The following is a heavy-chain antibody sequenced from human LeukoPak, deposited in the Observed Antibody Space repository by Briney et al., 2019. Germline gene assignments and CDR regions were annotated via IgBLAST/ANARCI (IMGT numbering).Heavy chain of an antibody. V-gene: IGHV4-59*08. D-gene: IGHD5-18*01. Sequence: SPSETLSLTCTVSGGSMSRYYWSWIRQSPGKGLEWIGYVYDNGITSYNPSLKSRVTISADTSKNQFSLNLISVTAADTAVYFCARHPGIQLRIDNWGQGTLVTVSS. CDR1: GGSMSRYY. J-gene: IGHJ4*02. CDR2: VYDNGIT. CDR3: ARHPGIQLRIDN.